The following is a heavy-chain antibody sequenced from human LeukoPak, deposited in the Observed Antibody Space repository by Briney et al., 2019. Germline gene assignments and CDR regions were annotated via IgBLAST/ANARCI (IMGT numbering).Heavy chain of an antibody. Sequence: GESLRLSCAASGFTFTNAWMTWVRQAPGKGLEWVGRIKSKGDGETTDYAAPVKGRFSMSRDDSKATMYLQMYSLEAEDTAVYYCTTDLGLTMIRGVIVDWGQGALVTVSS. CDR3: TTDLGLTMIRGVIVD. V-gene: IGHV3-15*01. CDR1: GFTFTNAW. D-gene: IGHD3-10*01. CDR2: IKSKGDGETT. J-gene: IGHJ4*02.